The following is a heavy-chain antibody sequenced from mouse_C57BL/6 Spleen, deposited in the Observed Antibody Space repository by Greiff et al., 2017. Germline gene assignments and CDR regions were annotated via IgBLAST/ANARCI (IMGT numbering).Heavy chain of an antibody. D-gene: IGHD1-1*01. CDR2: IRSKSSNYAT. CDR3: VRDRPTTVVATPYFDV. Sequence: EVKLQESGGGLVQPPGSLILSCAASGFTFNTYAMHWVRQAPGKGLEWVARIRSKSSNYATYYADSVKDRFTISRDDSQSMLYLQMNNLKTEDTAMYFCVRDRPTTVVATPYFDVWGTGTTVTVSS. V-gene: IGHV10-3*01. CDR1: GFTFNTYA. J-gene: IGHJ1*03.